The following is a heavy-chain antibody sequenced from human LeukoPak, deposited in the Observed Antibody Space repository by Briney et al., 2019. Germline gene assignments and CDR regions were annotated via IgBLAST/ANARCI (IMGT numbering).Heavy chain of an antibody. Sequence: GGSLRLSCPASGFTVSGSWIRWVRQAPGKVQLWVSLINHDGSSIIYADSVKGRLHISRDNARKTLYLQMNSLRVEEPAMYYCARAGHNWRIAFWGQGTLVTVSS. J-gene: IGHJ4*02. CDR3: ARAGHNWRIAF. CDR2: INHDGSSI. CDR1: GFTVSGSW. V-gene: IGHV3-74*01.